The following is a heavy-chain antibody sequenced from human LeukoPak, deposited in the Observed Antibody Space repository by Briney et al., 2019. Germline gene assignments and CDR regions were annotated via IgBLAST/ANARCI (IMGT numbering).Heavy chain of an antibody. D-gene: IGHD2-15*01. Sequence: SETLSLTCTVSGGSISSYYWSWIRQPPGKGSEWIGYIYYSGSTNYNPSLKSRVTISVDTSKNQFSLKLSSVTAADTAVYYCERDMRYCSGGSCHKPYYYYGMDVWGQGTTVTVSS. V-gene: IGHV4-59*01. J-gene: IGHJ6*02. CDR2: IYYSGST. CDR1: GGSISSYY. CDR3: ERDMRYCSGGSCHKPYYYYGMDV.